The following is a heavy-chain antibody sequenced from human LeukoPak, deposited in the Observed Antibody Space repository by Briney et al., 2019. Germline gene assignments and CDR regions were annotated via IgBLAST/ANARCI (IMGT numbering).Heavy chain of an antibody. D-gene: IGHD3-10*01. Sequence: GGPLRLSCAASEFSVGSNYMTWVRQAPGKGLEWVSLIYSGGSTYYADSVKGRFTISRDNSKNTLYLQRNSLRAEDTAVYYCAKDGGFGELDYWGQGTLVTVSS. CDR2: IYSGGST. J-gene: IGHJ4*02. V-gene: IGHV3-66*01. CDR1: EFSVGSNY. CDR3: AKDGGFGELDY.